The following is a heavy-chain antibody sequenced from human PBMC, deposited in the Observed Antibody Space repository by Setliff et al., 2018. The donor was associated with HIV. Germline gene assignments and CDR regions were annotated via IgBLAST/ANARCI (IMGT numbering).Heavy chain of an antibody. J-gene: IGHJ4*02. CDR3: ARLPSGYHYDSSDYYGYFFDS. CDR2: IYYSGST. D-gene: IGHD3-22*01. V-gene: IGHV4-59*08. Sequence: PSETLSLTCTVSDDFITSYYWSWIRQTPGKGLEWIGYIYYSGSTNYNPSLKSRVTISIQTSKNQFSRKLTSVTAADTAVYYCARLPSGYHYDSSDYYGYFFDSWGQGTLVTVSS. CDR1: DDFITSYY.